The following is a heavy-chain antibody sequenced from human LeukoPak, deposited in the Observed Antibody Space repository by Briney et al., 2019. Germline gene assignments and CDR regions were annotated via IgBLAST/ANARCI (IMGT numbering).Heavy chain of an antibody. CDR1: GGTFSSYA. CDR2: IIPIFGTA. D-gene: IGHD2-21*01. CDR3: AREPYCGGDCYPHFDY. V-gene: IGHV1-69*13. Sequence: SVKVSCKASGGTFSSYAISRVRQAPGQGLEWMGGIIPIFGTANYAQKFQGRVTITADESTSTAYMELSSLRSEDTAVYYCAREPYCGGDCYPHFDYWGQGTLVTVSS. J-gene: IGHJ4*02.